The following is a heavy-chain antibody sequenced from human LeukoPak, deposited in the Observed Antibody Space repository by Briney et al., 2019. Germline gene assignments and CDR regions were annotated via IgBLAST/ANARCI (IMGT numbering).Heavy chain of an antibody. Sequence: GGSLRLSCAASGFTVSINYMSWVRQAPGKGLEWVSVIYSGGSTYYADSVKGRFTISRDNSMNTLYLQMNSLRAEDTAVYYCAKGSSSGWPYYFDSWGQGTLVTVSS. D-gene: IGHD6-19*01. CDR2: IYSGGST. J-gene: IGHJ4*02. CDR3: AKGSSSGWPYYFDS. CDR1: GFTVSINY. V-gene: IGHV3-53*01.